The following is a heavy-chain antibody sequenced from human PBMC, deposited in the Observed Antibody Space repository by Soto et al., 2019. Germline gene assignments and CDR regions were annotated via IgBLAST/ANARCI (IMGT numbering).Heavy chain of an antibody. J-gene: IGHJ6*04. D-gene: IGHD6-13*01. CDR3: ATGGELVAPGLSDYFAMDV. CDR1: GGTFTDSA. Sequence: QVQLVQSGAEVKKPGSSVKVSCQSSGGTFTDSAVSWVRQAPGQGLEWVGGIIPISRTATYSQKFQGRISITAHESRGTTYMELSSLTSEETAVYYCATGGELVAPGLSDYFAMDVWGEGTTVTVSS. V-gene: IGHV1-69*01. CDR2: IIPISRTA.